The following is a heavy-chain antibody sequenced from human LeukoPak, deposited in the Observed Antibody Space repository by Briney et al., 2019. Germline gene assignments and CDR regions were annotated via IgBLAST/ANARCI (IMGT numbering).Heavy chain of an antibody. J-gene: IGHJ6*02. CDR1: GGTFSSYA. CDR3: ARVPYYDFWSGYNMEYGMDV. D-gene: IGHD3-3*01. CDR2: IIPIFGTA. Sequence: VASVTVSCTASGGTFSSYAISWVRQAPGQGLEWMGGIIPIFGTANYAQKFQGRVTVTADESTSTAYMELSSLRSEDTAVYYCARVPYYDFWSGYNMEYGMDVWGQGTTVTVSS. V-gene: IGHV1-69*13.